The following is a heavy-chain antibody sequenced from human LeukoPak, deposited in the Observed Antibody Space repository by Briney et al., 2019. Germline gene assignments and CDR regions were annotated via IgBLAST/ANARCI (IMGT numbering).Heavy chain of an antibody. V-gene: IGHV1-46*01. CDR3: AREGDP. CDR1: GYTFTSNY. Sequence: GASVKVSCKAFGYTFTSNYMHWVRQAPGQGPEWMGVISPSGGSTTYAQKFQGRVTLTRDMSTSTDYLELSSLRSEDTAVYYCAREGDPWGQGTLVTVSS. CDR2: ISPSGGST. J-gene: IGHJ5*02.